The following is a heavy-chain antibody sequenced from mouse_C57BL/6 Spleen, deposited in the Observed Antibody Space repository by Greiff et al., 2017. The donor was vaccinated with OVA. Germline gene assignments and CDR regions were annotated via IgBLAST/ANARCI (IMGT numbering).Heavy chain of an antibody. D-gene: IGHD1-1*01. CDR2: IHPNSGST. J-gene: IGHJ4*01. CDR3: ARAVLRSLYAMDY. Sequence: QVQLQQPGAELVKPGASVKLSCKASGYTFTSYWMHWVKQRPGQGLEWIGMIHPNSGSTNYNEKFKSKATLTVDKSSSTAYMQLSSLTSEDSAVYYCARAVLRSLYAMDYWGQGTSVTVSS. V-gene: IGHV1-64*01. CDR1: GYTFTSYW.